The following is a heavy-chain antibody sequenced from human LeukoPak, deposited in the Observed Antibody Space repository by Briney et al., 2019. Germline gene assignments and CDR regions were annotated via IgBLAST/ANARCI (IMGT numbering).Heavy chain of an antibody. Sequence: SETLSLTCTVSGYSISSGYYWGWIRQPPGKGLEWIGSIYHSGSTYYNPSLKSRVTISVDSSKNQFSLKLSSVTAADTAVYYCARAARITGTTWYAFDIWGQGTMVTVSS. J-gene: IGHJ3*02. D-gene: IGHD1-7*01. V-gene: IGHV4-38-2*02. CDR2: IYHSGST. CDR3: ARAARITGTTWYAFDI. CDR1: GYSISSGYY.